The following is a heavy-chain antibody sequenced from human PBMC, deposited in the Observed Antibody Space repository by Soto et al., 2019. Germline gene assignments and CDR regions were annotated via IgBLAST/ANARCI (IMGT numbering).Heavy chain of an antibody. J-gene: IGHJ4*02. CDR3: TRGDY. V-gene: IGHV4-31*02. CDR2: ISYSGCT. Sequence: WTWIRQHPGQGLEWIGFISYSGCTYYSSSLKGRVAISADTSKNQFSLKLNSVTAADTAVYYCTRGDYWGQGTLVTVSS.